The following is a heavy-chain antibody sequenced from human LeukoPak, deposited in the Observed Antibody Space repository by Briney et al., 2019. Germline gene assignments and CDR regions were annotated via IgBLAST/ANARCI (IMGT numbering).Heavy chain of an antibody. CDR1: GGSISSDY. CDR2: IYYSGST. Sequence: SETLSLTCTVSGGSISSDYWSWIRQPPGKRLEWIGYIYYSGSTNYNPSVKSRVTISVDTSTNQFSLRLSSVTAADTAVYYCARAPTYYYDSSGPRGMDVWGQGTTVTVSS. D-gene: IGHD3-22*01. V-gene: IGHV4-59*08. CDR3: ARAPTYYYDSSGPRGMDV. J-gene: IGHJ6*02.